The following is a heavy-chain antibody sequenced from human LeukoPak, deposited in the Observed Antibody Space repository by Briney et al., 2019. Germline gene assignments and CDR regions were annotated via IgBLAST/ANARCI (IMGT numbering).Heavy chain of an antibody. Sequence: ASVKVSCKASGYTFTSYAMHWVRQAPGQRFEWMGWINAGNGNTKYSQKFQGRVTITRDTSASTAYMELSSLRSEDTAVYYCARVGPYNWFDPWGQGTLVTVSS. CDR3: ARVGPYNWFDP. D-gene: IGHD3-16*01. CDR1: GYTFTSYA. V-gene: IGHV1-3*01. CDR2: INAGNGNT. J-gene: IGHJ5*02.